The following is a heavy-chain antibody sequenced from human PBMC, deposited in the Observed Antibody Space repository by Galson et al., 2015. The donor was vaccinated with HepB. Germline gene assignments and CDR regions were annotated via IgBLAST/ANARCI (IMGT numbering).Heavy chain of an antibody. J-gene: IGHJ4*02. D-gene: IGHD3-10*01. CDR2: ISSSSSYT. V-gene: IGHV3-11*06. CDR3: ARDNSYYYGSGTSYYFDY. CDR1: GFTFSDYY. Sequence: SLRLSCAASGFTFSDYYMSWIRQAPGKGLEWVSYISSSSSYTNYADSVKGRFTISRDNAKNSLYLQMNSLRAEDTAVYYCARDNSYYYGSGTSYYFDYWGQGTLVTVSS.